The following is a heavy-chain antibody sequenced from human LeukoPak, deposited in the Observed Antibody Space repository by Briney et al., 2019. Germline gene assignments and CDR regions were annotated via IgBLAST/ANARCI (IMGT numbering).Heavy chain of an antibody. CDR3: ARSPLSIADRNYYMDV. D-gene: IGHD6-6*01. J-gene: IGHJ6*03. V-gene: IGHV1-69*05. CDR2: IIPIFGTA. Sequence: SVKVSCKASGGTFSSYAISWVRQAPGQGLEWMGGIIPIFGTANYAQKFQGRVTITTDESTSTAYMELSSLRSEDTAVYYCARSPLSIADRNYYMDVWGKGTTVTVSS. CDR1: GGTFSSYA.